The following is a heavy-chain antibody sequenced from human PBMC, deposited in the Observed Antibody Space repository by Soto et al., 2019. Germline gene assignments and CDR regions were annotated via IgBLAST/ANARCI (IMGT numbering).Heavy chain of an antibody. CDR2: ISAYNGNT. Sequence: GASVKVSCKASGYTFTSYGISWVRQAPGQGLEWMGWISAYNGNTNYAQKLQGRVTMTTDTSTSTAYMELRSLRSDDTAVYYCARDAREYCSSTSCYGNYFDYWGKGTLVTVSS. CDR1: GYTFTSYG. D-gene: IGHD2-2*01. V-gene: IGHV1-18*01. J-gene: IGHJ4*02. CDR3: ARDAREYCSSTSCYGNYFDY.